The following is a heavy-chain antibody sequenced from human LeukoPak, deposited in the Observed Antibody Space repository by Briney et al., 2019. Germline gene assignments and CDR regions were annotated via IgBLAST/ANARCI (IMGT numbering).Heavy chain of an antibody. Sequence: ASVKVSCKVSGYTLTELSMHWVRQAPGEGLEWMGGFDPEDGETIYAQKFQGRVTMTEDTSTDTAYMELSSLRSEDTAVYYCATTPRYCSSTSCYTTYYYYYYMDVWGKGTTVTVSS. D-gene: IGHD2-2*02. V-gene: IGHV1-24*01. CDR2: FDPEDGET. CDR1: GYTLTELS. J-gene: IGHJ6*03. CDR3: ATTPRYCSSTSCYTTYYYYYYMDV.